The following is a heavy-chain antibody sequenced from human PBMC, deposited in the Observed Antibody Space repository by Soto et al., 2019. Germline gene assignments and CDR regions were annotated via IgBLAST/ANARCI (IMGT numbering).Heavy chain of an antibody. CDR1: GYTFTSYG. V-gene: IGHV1-18*01. CDR3: ARVVYNWNYGGDFGMDV. D-gene: IGHD1-7*01. Sequence: ASVKVSCKASGYTFTSYGISWVRQAPGQGLEWMGWISANNGNTNYAQKVQGWVTMTTDTSISTAYMELSSLRSDDTAVYYCARVVYNWNYGGDFGMDVWGQGTTVTVSS. CDR2: ISANNGNT. J-gene: IGHJ6*02.